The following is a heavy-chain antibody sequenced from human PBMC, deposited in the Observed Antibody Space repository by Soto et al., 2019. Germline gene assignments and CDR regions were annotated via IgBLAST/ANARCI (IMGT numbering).Heavy chain of an antibody. D-gene: IGHD3-9*01. CDR1: GFTFSSHA. J-gene: IGHJ6*02. V-gene: IGHV3-30-3*01. CDR2: ISYDGSNK. Sequence: PGGSLRLSCATSGFTFSSHALHWVRQAPGKGLEWVAVISYDGSNKYYGDSVKCRFTISRDNSKNTLYLQMNSLRAEDTAVYYCARDIRAYDSLTGYPYYYYYGMDVWGQGTTVTVSS. CDR3: ARDIRAYDSLTGYPYYYYYGMDV.